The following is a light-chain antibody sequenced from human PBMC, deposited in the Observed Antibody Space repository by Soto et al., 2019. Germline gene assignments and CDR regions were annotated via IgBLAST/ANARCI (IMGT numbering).Light chain of an antibody. J-gene: IGKJ3*01. Sequence: EIVLTQSPGTLSLSPGERATLSCRASQSVSSSYLSWDQQKPGQAPRLLIYGASSRATGIPDRLSGSGSGTDFTLTIRRLEPEDFAGYYCQQYGSSPRGFTFGPGTKVDIK. CDR1: QSVSSSY. CDR2: GAS. CDR3: QQYGSSPRGFT. V-gene: IGKV3-20*01.